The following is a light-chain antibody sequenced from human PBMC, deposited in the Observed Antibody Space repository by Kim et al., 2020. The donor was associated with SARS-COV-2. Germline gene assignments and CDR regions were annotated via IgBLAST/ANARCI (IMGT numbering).Light chain of an antibody. Sequence: RETATLTCTGKSKNVGNQGASWLQHHQGHAPKVLSYRSNDRPSGISERFSASRSGNTASLTVTGLQPEDEADYYCSAWDSSLNAVVFGGGTQLTVL. V-gene: IGLV10-54*04. CDR2: RSN. J-gene: IGLJ2*01. CDR1: SKNVGNQG. CDR3: SAWDSSLNAVV.